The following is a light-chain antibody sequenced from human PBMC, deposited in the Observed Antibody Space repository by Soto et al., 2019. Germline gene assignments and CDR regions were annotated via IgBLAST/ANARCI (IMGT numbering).Light chain of an antibody. J-gene: IGKJ3*01. CDR3: MQRTYWPFT. CDR1: QSLGYSDGNTY. V-gene: IGKV2-30*01. Sequence: DVVMTQSPLSLPVTLGQSASISCRSSQSLGYSDGNTYVNRFQQRPGQPPRRLIYKVSERDSGVPDRFRGSGSGTEFTLTISRVEAEDVGVYFCMQRTYWPFTFGPGTKVDFK. CDR2: KVS.